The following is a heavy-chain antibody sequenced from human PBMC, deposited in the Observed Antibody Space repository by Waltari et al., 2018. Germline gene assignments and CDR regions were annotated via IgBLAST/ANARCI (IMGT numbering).Heavy chain of an antibody. CDR1: DGSTRGYN. D-gene: IGHD3-3*01. CDR2: INHIGST. Sequence: QVQLQQRGAGLLKPSATLPHHCAGYDGSTRGYNWAWIRQPPGKGLGGIGEINHIGSTIYSPSLKSRVTISVDTSKNQFSLKLSSVTAADTAVYYCARAIGLWSGFPNYYYCDYMDVWDKGTTVTVSS. J-gene: IGHJ6*03. V-gene: IGHV4-34*01. CDR3: ARAIGLWSGFPNYYYCDYMDV.